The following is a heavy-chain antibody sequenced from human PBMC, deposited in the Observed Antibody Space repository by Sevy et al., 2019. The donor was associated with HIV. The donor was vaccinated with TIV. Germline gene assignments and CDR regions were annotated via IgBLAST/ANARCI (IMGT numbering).Heavy chain of an antibody. CDR3: TRDKTILEGRYGMDV. Sequence: GESLKISCAASGFTFRTYNMNWVRLAPGKGLEWVSFISSSSGYIYYADSVKGRFTISRDNAKNSLYLQMNSLRAEDTAVYYCTRDKTILEGRYGMDVWGQGTTVTVSS. D-gene: IGHD3-3*01. CDR1: GFTFRTYN. J-gene: IGHJ6*02. CDR2: ISSSSGYI. V-gene: IGHV3-21*01.